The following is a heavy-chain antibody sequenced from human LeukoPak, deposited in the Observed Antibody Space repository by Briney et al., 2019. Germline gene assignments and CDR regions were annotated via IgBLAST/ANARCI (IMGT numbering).Heavy chain of an antibody. CDR3: AKDGLYYDGSEHVYYFDS. V-gene: IGHV3-23*01. CDR1: GFTFSRSA. Sequence: GGSLRLSCAASGFTFSRSAMTWVRQGPGTGLEFVASIIYSGGDTYYADSVKGRFTISRDNSKNTLYLQMNSLRAEDTALYYCAKDGLYYDGSEHVYYFDSWGQGTLVTVSS. D-gene: IGHD3-22*01. J-gene: IGHJ4*02. CDR2: IIYSGGDT.